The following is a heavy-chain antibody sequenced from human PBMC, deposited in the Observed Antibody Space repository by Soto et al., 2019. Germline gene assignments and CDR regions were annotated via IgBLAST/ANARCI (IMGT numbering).Heavy chain of an antibody. V-gene: IGHV4-59*01. CDR3: ARWGYSYGVFDY. D-gene: IGHD5-18*01. CDR2: IYYSGST. J-gene: IGHJ4*02. CDR1: GGSISSYY. Sequence: PSETLSLTCTVSGGSISSYYWSWIRQPPGKGLEWIGYIYYSGSTNYNPSLKSRVTISVDTSKNQFSLKLSSVTAADTAVYYCARWGYSYGVFDYWGQGTLVTVSS.